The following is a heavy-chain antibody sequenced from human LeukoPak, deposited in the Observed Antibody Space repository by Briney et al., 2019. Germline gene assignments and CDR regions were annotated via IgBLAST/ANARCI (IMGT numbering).Heavy chain of an antibody. Sequence: GGSLRLSCAASGFTFSSYAMSWVRQAPGKGLEWVSAISGSGGSTYYADSVEGRFTISRDNSKNTLYLQMNSLRAEDTAVFYCARASPYGSGWFDPWGQGTLVTVSS. J-gene: IGHJ5*02. CDR2: ISGSGGST. CDR1: GFTFSSYA. D-gene: IGHD3-10*01. V-gene: IGHV3-23*01. CDR3: ARASPYGSGWFDP.